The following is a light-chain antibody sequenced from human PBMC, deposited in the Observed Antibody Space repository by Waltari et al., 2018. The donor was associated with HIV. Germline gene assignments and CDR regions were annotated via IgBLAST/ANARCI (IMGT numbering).Light chain of an antibody. CDR3: QLWDTKSVHPGAV. V-gene: IGLV3-21*04. J-gene: IGLJ2*01. CDR1: NIGSNS. CDR2: FDS. Sequence: SYLLTQPPSVSVAPGQTARITCEGNNIGSNSVNWYQQKPGHAPVLVIYFDSARPSGIPERFSGSNSGNTATLTIIRVESGDEADYHCQLWDTKSVHPGAVFGGGTKLTVL.